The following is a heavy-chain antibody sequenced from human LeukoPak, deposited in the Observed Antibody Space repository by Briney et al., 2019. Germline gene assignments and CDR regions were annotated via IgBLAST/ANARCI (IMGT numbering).Heavy chain of an antibody. Sequence: GGSLRLPCAASGFIFSHYAMSWVRQVPGRGLEWVSTISSRGDSTYVADSVKGRFTISRDNSKNSLYLQMNTVRAEDTAVYYCVKGPRPDITVAHTVENWGQGTLVTVSS. CDR1: GFIFSHYA. CDR2: ISSRGDST. J-gene: IGHJ4*02. CDR3: VKGPRPDITVAHTVEN. V-gene: IGHV3-23*01. D-gene: IGHD6-19*01.